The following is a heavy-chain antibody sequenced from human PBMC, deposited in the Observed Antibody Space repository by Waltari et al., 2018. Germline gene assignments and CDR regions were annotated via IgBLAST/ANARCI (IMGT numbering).Heavy chain of an antibody. CDR1: GSTFTGYY. V-gene: IGHV1-2*02. CDR3: ASDQWLVPSY. J-gene: IGHJ4*02. Sequence: QLLQSRAQHQQPGASAQLTRTPAGSTFTGYYMHWVRQAPGQGHEWMGWINPNSGGTNYAQKFQGRVTMTRDTSISTAYMELSRLRSDDTAVYYCASDQWLVPSYWGQGTLVTVSS. CDR2: INPNSGGT. D-gene: IGHD6-19*01.